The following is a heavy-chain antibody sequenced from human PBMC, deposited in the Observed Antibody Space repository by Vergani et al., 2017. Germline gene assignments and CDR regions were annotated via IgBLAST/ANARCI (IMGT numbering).Heavy chain of an antibody. CDR1: GFTFSNAW. D-gene: IGHD3-10*01. Sequence: EVQLVESGGGLVKPGGSLRLSCAASGFTFSNAWMSWVRQAPGKGLEWVGRIKSKTDGGTTDYAAPVKGRFTISRDDSKNTLYLQMNSLRAEDTAVYYCAKDIDTGSGSYRVYYGMDVWGQGTTVTVSS. V-gene: IGHV3-15*01. J-gene: IGHJ6*02. CDR2: IKSKTDGGTT. CDR3: AKDIDTGSGSYRVYYGMDV.